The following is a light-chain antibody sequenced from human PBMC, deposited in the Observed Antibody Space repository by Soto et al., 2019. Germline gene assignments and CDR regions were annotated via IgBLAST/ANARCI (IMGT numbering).Light chain of an antibody. V-gene: IGKV3-20*01. CDR3: QQYGSSGYS. Sequence: EIVLTQSPGTLSLSPGERATLSCRASQSVSSSYLAWYQQKPGQAPRLLIYGASSRATGIPDRFSGSGSGTDFTLTINRLDPEDFAVYYCQQYGSSGYSFGQGPKLEIK. J-gene: IGKJ2*03. CDR2: GAS. CDR1: QSVSSSY.